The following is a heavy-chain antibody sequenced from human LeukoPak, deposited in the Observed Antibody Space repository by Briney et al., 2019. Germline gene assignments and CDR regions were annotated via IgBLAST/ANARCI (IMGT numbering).Heavy chain of an antibody. CDR3: EKDTTSLPTDYFDY. CDR1: GFTFSSYA. V-gene: IGHV3-23*01. D-gene: IGHD2/OR15-2a*01. J-gene: IGHJ4*02. CDR2: ISGSGGST. Sequence: PGGSLRLSCVASGFTFSSYAMSWVRQAPGKGLEWVSAISGSGGSTYHADSVKGRFTISRDNSKNTLYLQMNSLRAEDTAVYYCEKDTTSLPTDYFDYWGQGTLVTVSS.